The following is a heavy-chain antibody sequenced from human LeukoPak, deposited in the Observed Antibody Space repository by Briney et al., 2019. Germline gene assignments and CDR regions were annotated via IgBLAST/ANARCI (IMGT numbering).Heavy chain of an antibody. CDR1: GGSISSSSYY. CDR3: ARRLFGSSWYFDY. CDR2: IYYSGST. J-gene: IGHJ4*02. D-gene: IGHD6-13*01. V-gene: IGHV4-39*01. Sequence: SETLSLTCTVSGGSISSSSYYWGWIRQPPGKGREWIGSIYYSGSTYYNPSLKSRVTISVDTSKNQFSLKLSSVTAADTAVYYCARRLFGSSWYFDYWGQGTLVTVSS.